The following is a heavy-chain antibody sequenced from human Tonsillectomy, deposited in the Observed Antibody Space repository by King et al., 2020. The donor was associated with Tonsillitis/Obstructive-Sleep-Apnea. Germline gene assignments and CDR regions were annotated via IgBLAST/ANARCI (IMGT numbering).Heavy chain of an antibody. CDR1: GFTFSSYA. CDR2: ISGSGGST. CDR3: AKDSDQLERRYLSAFDI. D-gene: IGHD1-1*01. J-gene: IGHJ3*02. Sequence: VQLVESGGGLVQPGGSLRLSCAASGFTFSSYAMSWVRQAPGKGLEWVSAISGSGGSTYYADSVKGRFTISRDNSKNTLYLQMNSLRAEDTAVYYCAKDSDQLERRYLSAFDIWGQGTMVTVSS. V-gene: IGHV3-23*04.